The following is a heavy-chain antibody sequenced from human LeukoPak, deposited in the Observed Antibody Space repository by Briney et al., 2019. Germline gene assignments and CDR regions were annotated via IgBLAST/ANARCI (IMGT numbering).Heavy chain of an antibody. CDR2: INAGNGNT. CDR1: GYTFTSYA. V-gene: IGHV1-3*01. CDR3: ARNNPMVGYAFDI. Sequence: GASVKVSCKASGYTFTSYAMHWVRQAPGQRLEWMGWINAGNGNTKYSQKFQGRVTMTRNTSISTAYMELSSLRSEDTAVYYCARNNPMVGYAFDIWGQGTMVTVSS. D-gene: IGHD3-10*02. J-gene: IGHJ3*02.